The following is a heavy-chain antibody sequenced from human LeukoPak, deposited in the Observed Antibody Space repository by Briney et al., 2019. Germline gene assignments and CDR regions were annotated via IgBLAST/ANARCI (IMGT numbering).Heavy chain of an antibody. V-gene: IGHV3-30*02. CDR3: AKEIWPTVTTPGHTHFDY. D-gene: IGHD4-17*01. J-gene: IGHJ4*02. CDR1: GFTFHTYG. CDR2: KRYDGRNK. Sequence: GAPRPPCSAAGFTFHTYGKPWVRHGPSKGVEWGAFKRYDGRNKYYADSVKGRFTISRDNSKNTLCLQMNSLRAEDTAVYYCAKEIWPTVTTPGHTHFDYWGQGTLVTVSS.